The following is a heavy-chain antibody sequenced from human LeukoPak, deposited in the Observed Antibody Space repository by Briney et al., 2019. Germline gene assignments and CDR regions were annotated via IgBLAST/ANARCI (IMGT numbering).Heavy chain of an antibody. Sequence: SETLSLTCTVSGGSISSSSYYWGWIRQPPGKGLEWIGEINHSGSTNYNPSLKSRVTISVDTSKNQFSLKLSSVTAADTAVYYCARHNYGPISAIDYWGQGTLVTVSS. D-gene: IGHD4-17*01. CDR2: INHSGST. J-gene: IGHJ4*02. V-gene: IGHV4-39*01. CDR1: GGSISSSSYY. CDR3: ARHNYGPISAIDY.